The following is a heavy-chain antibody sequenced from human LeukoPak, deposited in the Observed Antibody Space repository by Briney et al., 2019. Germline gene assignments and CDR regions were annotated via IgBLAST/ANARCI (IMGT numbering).Heavy chain of an antibody. Sequence: PSETLSLTCTVSGGSISSSSYYWGWIRQPPGTGLEWIGSIYYGGSTYYNPSLKSRVTISVDTSKNQFSLKLSSVTAADTAVYYCARSGSGYLRYYFDYWGQGTLVTVSS. CDR2: IYYGGST. CDR3: ARSGSGYLRYYFDY. V-gene: IGHV4-39*07. CDR1: GGSISSSSYY. D-gene: IGHD3-3*01. J-gene: IGHJ4*02.